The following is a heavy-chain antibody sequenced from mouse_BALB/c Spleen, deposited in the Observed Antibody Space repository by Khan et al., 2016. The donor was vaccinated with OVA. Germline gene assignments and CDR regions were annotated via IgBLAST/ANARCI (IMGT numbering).Heavy chain of an antibody. J-gene: IGHJ3*01. CDR3: TRHNYGPFAY. CDR1: GFTFSTYA. V-gene: IGHV5-6*01. CDR2: INTGGDYI. D-gene: IGHD1-1*01. Sequence: EVELVESGGDLVKPGGSLKLSCAASGFTFSTYAMSWVRQTPDKRLEWVATINTGGDYIYYPDSVQGRFSISRDNATTILDPQMSSLRSEDTAIYYCTRHNYGPFAYWGQGTLVTVSA.